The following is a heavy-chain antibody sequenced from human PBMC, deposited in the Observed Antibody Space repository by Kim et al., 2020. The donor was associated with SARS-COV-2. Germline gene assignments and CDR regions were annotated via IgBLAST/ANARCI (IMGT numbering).Heavy chain of an antibody. CDR3: ARHGSSRGWFDP. D-gene: IGHD2-2*01. CDR2: IYYSGST. V-gene: IGHV4-39*01. CDR1: GGSISSSSYY. Sequence: SETLSLTCTVSGGSISSSSYYWGWIRQPPGKGLEWIGSIYYSGSTYYNPSLKSRVTISVDTSKNQFSLKLSSVTAADTAVYYCARHGSSRGWFDPWGQGTLVTVSS. J-gene: IGHJ5*02.